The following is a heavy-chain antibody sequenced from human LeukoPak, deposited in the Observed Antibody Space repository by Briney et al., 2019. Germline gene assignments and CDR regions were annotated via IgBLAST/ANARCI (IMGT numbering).Heavy chain of an antibody. CDR1: GFSFADYA. CDR3: TRDVSNYGYWPDY. CDR2: IKSKTYGGTT. D-gene: IGHD5-18*01. J-gene: IGHJ4*02. Sequence: PGRSLRLSCTAYGFSFADYAMSWVRQAPGKGLEWVSFIKSKTYGGTTAYAASVKARFTISRDDSRNIGYLQMNSLKTEDTAVYYCTRDVSNYGYWPDYWGQGTLVTVSS. V-gene: IGHV3-49*04.